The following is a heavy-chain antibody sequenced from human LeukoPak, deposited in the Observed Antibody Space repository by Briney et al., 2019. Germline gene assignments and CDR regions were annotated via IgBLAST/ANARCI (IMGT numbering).Heavy chain of an antibody. D-gene: IGHD3-22*01. CDR1: GFTFTTYN. J-gene: IGHJ4*02. Sequence: GGSLRLSRAASGFTFTTYNMNWVRQAPGKGLEWISYYADSVKGRFTISKDNGKNSLFLQMNSLRAEDTAVYYCARGAPYYYDGSGLYYFDYWGQGTLVTVSS. V-gene: IGHV3-48*01. CDR3: ARGAPYYYDGSGLYYFDY.